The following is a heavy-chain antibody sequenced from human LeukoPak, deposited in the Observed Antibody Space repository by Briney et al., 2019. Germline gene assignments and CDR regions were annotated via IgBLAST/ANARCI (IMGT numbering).Heavy chain of an antibody. V-gene: IGHV3-11*01. D-gene: IGHD6-19*01. CDR3: ASISSGWSEYFQH. CDR2: ISSSGSTI. CDR1: GFTFSDYY. Sequence: GGSLRLSCAASGFTFSDYYMSWIRQAPGKGLEWVSYISSSGSTIYYADSVKGRFTISRDNAKNSLYLQMYSLRAEDTAVYYCASISSGWSEYFQHWGQGTLVTVSS. J-gene: IGHJ1*01.